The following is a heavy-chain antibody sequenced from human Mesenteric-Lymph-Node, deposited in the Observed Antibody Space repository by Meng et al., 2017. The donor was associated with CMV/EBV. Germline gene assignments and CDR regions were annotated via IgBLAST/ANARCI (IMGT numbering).Heavy chain of an antibody. CDR1: GGSFRGYY. CDR3: ARAPRGRYVKFDY. J-gene: IGHJ4*02. CDR2: INHSGST. V-gene: IGHV4-34*01. D-gene: IGHD5-12*01. Sequence: AVYGGSFRGYYWSWIRQPPGKGLEWIGEINHSGSTNYNPSLKSRVTISVDTSKNQFSLKLSSVTAADTAVYYCARAPRGRYVKFDYWGQGTLVTVSS.